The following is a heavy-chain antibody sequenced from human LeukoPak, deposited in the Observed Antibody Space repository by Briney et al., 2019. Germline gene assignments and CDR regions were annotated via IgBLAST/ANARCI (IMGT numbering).Heavy chain of an antibody. CDR1: GFTLNDSA. Sequence: AGGSLKLSCAASGFTLNDSAIHWVRQASGKGLEWVGLIDRPAKSYATAYGASVGGRFTISRDDSKNTAYLQMDSLKTEDTALYYCTRDRGTYNWLDPWGQGTLVTVSS. CDR2: IDRPAKSYAT. J-gene: IGHJ5*02. CDR3: TRDRGTYNWLDP. V-gene: IGHV3-73*01. D-gene: IGHD1-26*01.